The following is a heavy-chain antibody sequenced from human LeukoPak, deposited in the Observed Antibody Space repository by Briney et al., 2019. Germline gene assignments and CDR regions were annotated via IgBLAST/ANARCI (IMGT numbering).Heavy chain of an antibody. D-gene: IGHD1-7*01. CDR1: GGSFSGYY. V-gene: IGHV4-34*01. Sequence: SETLSLTCAVYGGSFSGYYWSWIRQPPGKGLEWIGEINHSGSTNYSPSLKSRVTISVDTSKNQFSLKLSSVTAADTAVYYCARGLAWNYPGYWGQGTLVTVSS. CDR2: INHSGST. CDR3: ARGLAWNYPGY. J-gene: IGHJ4*02.